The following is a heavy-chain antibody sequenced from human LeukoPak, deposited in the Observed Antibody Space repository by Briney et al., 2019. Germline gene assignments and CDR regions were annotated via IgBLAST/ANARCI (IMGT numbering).Heavy chain of an antibody. Sequence: SETLSLTCTVSGGSISSGGYYWSWIRQHPGKGLEWIGYIYYSGSTYYNPSLKSRVTISVDTSKNQFSLKLSSVTAADTAVYYCARGTYSSSWGYYFDYWGQGTLVTVSP. J-gene: IGHJ4*02. CDR2: IYYSGST. V-gene: IGHV4-31*03. CDR1: GGSISSGGYY. D-gene: IGHD6-13*01. CDR3: ARGTYSSSWGYYFDY.